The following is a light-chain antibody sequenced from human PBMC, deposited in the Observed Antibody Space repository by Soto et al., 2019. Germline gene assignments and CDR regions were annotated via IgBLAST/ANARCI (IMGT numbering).Light chain of an antibody. CDR1: QSISSY. J-gene: IGKJ4*01. Sequence: EVVLTQSPDTLSLPPGERATLSCRASQSISSYLAWYQQKPGQAPRLLIYGASTRATGVPTRFSGSRSGAEFTLTSNSLQSEDFAVYYCQPYNNWPLTFGGGTKVDIK. CDR2: GAS. CDR3: QPYNNWPLT. V-gene: IGKV3-15*01.